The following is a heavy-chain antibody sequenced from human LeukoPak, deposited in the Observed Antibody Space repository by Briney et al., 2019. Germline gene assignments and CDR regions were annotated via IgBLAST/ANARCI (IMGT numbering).Heavy chain of an antibody. Sequence: GASVKVSCKASGGTFSSYAISWVRQAPGQGLEWMGGIIPIFGTANYAQKFQGRVTITADESTSTAYMELSSLRSEDTAAYYCARFIYDSSGYYPFYYYYYMDVWGKGTTVTVSS. J-gene: IGHJ6*03. D-gene: IGHD3-22*01. CDR1: GGTFSSYA. CDR2: IIPIFGTA. CDR3: ARFIYDSSGYYPFYYYYYMDV. V-gene: IGHV1-69*13.